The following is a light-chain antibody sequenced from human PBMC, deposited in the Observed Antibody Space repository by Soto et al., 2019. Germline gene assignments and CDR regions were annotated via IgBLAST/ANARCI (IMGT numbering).Light chain of an antibody. CDR3: QHYGTSIL. CDR1: QSVDIN. CDR2: GAS. V-gene: IGKV3-15*01. J-gene: IGKJ5*01. Sequence: VRMKHSPATLSVYPGERASLSCRASQSVDINLAWYQQKPGQAPRLLIYGASTRATDMPGRFSGRGAGAEFTLTISSLQSEDFALYYCQHYGTSILFGQGGRLAI.